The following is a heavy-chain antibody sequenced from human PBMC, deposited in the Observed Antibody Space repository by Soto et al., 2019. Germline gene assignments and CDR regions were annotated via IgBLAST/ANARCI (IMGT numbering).Heavy chain of an antibody. V-gene: IGHV3-15*02. D-gene: IGHD5-12*01. CDR2: IRSNIDGATT. CDR3: TTWGSFLNDYSR. CDR1: GFTFSHAW. Sequence: EVQLVESGGTLVKPGGSLTLSCAASGFTFSHAWMNWVRHVPGKGLEWVGRIRSNIDGATTDYAAPVKGRFSISRDDSKNTLFLQMNSLKTEDTGVYYCTTWGSFLNDYSRWGQGTLVTVSS. J-gene: IGHJ4*02.